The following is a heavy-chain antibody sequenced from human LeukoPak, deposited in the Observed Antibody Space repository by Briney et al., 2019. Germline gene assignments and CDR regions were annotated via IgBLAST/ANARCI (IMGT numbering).Heavy chain of an antibody. CDR1: GGSISSGSYY. J-gene: IGHJ4*02. Sequence: SETLSLTCTVSGGSISSGSYYWSWIRQPAGKGLEWIGRIYTSGSTNYNPSLKSRVTISVDTSKNQFSLKLSSVTAADTAVYYCAREPRGVISLDYWGQGTLVTVSS. CDR3: AREPRGVISLDY. D-gene: IGHD3-10*01. V-gene: IGHV4-61*02. CDR2: IYTSGST.